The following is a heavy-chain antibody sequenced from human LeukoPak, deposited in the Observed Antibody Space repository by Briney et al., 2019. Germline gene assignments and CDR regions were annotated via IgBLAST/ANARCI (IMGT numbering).Heavy chain of an antibody. CDR2: IYPGDSDT. Sequence: GESLKISCKGSGYRFTSYWIGWVRQMPGKGLEWMGIIYPGDSDTRYSPSFQGQVTISADKSISTAYLQWSSLKASDTAMYYCARLGDFWSGYLNWFDPWGQGTLVTVSS. V-gene: IGHV5-51*01. CDR3: ARLGDFWSGYLNWFDP. J-gene: IGHJ5*02. CDR1: GYRFTSYW. D-gene: IGHD3-3*01.